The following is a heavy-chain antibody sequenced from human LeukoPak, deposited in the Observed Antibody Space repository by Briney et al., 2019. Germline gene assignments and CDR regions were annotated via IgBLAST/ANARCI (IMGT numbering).Heavy chain of an antibody. Sequence: ASVKVSCKASGYTFTSYGLSWVLQAPGQGLEWMGWISAYNGNTNYAQKLQGRVTMTTDTSTSTAYMELRSLRSDDTAVYYCAREAMGNWLDPWGQGTLVTVSS. CDR1: GYTFTSYG. D-gene: IGHD5-18*01. V-gene: IGHV1-18*01. CDR3: AREAMGNWLDP. CDR2: ISAYNGNT. J-gene: IGHJ5*02.